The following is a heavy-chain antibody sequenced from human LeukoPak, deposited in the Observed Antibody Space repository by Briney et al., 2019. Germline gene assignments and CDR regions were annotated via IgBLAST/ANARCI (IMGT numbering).Heavy chain of an antibody. J-gene: IGHJ5*02. V-gene: IGHV3-11*01. CDR3: AREGVGFSYGYAYH. Sequence: GGSLRLSCAASGFTFNDYYMSWIRQAPGKGLEWVSYISSGTISVTTVYYADSVKGRFTTSRANAKNSLYLQMNGLRPEDTAVYFCAREGVGFSYGYAYHWGQGTLVTVSS. CDR2: ISSGTISVTTV. CDR1: GFTFNDYY. D-gene: IGHD5-18*01.